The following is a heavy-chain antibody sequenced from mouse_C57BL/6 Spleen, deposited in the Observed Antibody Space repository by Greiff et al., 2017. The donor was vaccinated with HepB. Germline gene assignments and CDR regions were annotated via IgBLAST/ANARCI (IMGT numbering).Heavy chain of an antibody. D-gene: IGHD1-1*01. CDR3: AHYYGSSYERYWYFDV. J-gene: IGHJ1*03. V-gene: IGHV7-3*01. CDR1: GFTFTDYY. CDR2: IRNKANGYTT. Sequence: DVQLVESGGGLVQPGGSLSLSCAASGFTFTDYYMSWVRQPPGKALEWLGFIRNKANGYTTEYSASVKGRFTISRDNSQSILYLQMNALRAEDSATYYCAHYYGSSYERYWYFDVWGTGTTVTVSS.